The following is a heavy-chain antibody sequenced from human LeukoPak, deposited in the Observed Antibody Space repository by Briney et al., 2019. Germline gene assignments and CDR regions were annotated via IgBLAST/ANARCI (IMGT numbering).Heavy chain of an antibody. CDR3: ARGYSSSWYD. Sequence: GVSLRLSCAASGFTVSAYAMAWVRQAPGKGLEWVSTIYDDNTYYADSVKGRFAISTDNSKNTLYLQMNSLRAEDTAMYYCARGYSSSWYDWGQGTLVTVSS. CDR2: IYDDNT. J-gene: IGHJ4*02. CDR1: GFTVSAYA. V-gene: IGHV3-23*01. D-gene: IGHD6-13*01.